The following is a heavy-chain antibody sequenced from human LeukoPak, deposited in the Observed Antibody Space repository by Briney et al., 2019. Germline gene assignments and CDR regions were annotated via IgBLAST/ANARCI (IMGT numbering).Heavy chain of an antibody. CDR3: ARIPYSSGWSDY. V-gene: IGHV1-69*04. CDR2: IIPIFGIA. D-gene: IGHD6-19*01. J-gene: IGHJ4*02. Sequence: SSVKVSCKASGGTFSSYAISWVRQAPGQGLEWMGRIIPIFGIANYAQKFQGRVTITADKSTSTAYMELSSLRSEDTAVYYCARIPYSSGWSDYWGQGTLVTVPS. CDR1: GGTFSSYA.